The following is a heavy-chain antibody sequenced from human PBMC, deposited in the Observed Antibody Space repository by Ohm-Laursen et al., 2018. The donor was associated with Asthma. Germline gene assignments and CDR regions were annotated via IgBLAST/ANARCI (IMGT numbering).Heavy chain of an antibody. Sequence: SLRLSCAASGFTFSSYSMNWVRQAPGKGLEWVSYISSSSSTIYYADSVKGRFTISRDNAKNSLDLQMNSLRDEDTAVYYCARGPSLDYYDSSGPLLEYWGQGTLVTVSS. V-gene: IGHV3-48*02. D-gene: IGHD3-22*01. CDR2: ISSSSSTI. CDR3: ARGPSLDYYDSSGPLLEY. J-gene: IGHJ4*02. CDR1: GFTFSSYS.